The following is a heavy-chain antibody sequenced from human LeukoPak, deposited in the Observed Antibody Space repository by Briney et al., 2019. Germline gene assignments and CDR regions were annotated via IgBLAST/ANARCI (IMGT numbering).Heavy chain of an antibody. D-gene: IGHD6-25*01. J-gene: IGHJ6*02. Sequence: GGSLRLSCAASGFTFSSYAMSWVRQAPGKGLEWVSAISGSGGSTYYADSVKGRFAISRDNSKNTLYLQMNSLRAEDTALYSCAKYQRADSYYYAMDVWGQGTTVTVSS. CDR3: AKYQRADSYYYAMDV. CDR1: GFTFSSYA. CDR2: ISGSGGST. V-gene: IGHV3-23*01.